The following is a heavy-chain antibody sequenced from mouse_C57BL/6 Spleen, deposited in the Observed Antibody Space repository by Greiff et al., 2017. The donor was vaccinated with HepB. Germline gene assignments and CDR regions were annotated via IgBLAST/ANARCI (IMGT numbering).Heavy chain of an antibody. CDR2: ISYDGSN. CDR3: AREGGNYGREGYFDY. Sequence: VQLQQSGPGLVKPSQSLSLTCSVTGYSITSGYYWNWIRQFPGNKLEWMGYISYDGSNNYNPSLKNRISITRDTSKNQFFLKLNSVTTEDTATYYWAREGGNYGREGYFDYWGQGTTLTVSS. V-gene: IGHV3-6*01. J-gene: IGHJ2*01. D-gene: IGHD2-1*01. CDR1: GYSITSGYY.